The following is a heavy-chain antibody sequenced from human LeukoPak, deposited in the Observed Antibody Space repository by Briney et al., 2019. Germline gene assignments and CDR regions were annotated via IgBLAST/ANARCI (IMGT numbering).Heavy chain of an antibody. J-gene: IGHJ4*02. Sequence: GGSLRLSCAASGFTFSSYAMHWVRQAPGKGLEWVSGISWNSGSIGYADSVKGRFTISRDNAKNSLYLQMNSLRAEDTALYYCAKVDYDSSGYPHFDYWGQGTLVTVSS. V-gene: IGHV3-9*01. CDR3: AKVDYDSSGYPHFDY. D-gene: IGHD3-22*01. CDR1: GFTFSSYA. CDR2: ISWNSGSI.